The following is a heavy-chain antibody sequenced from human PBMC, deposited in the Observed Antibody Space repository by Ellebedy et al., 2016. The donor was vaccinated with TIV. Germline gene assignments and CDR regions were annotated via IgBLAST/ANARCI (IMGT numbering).Heavy chain of an antibody. J-gene: IGHJ4*02. CDR1: GGSISSYY. CDR3: ARQAPLSYYGSGSYYFDY. CDR2: IYYSGST. Sequence: MPGGSLRLSCTVSGGSISSYYWSWIRQPPGKGLEWIGYIYYSGSTNYNPSLKSRVTISVDTSKNQFSLKLSSVTAADTAVYYCARQAPLSYYGSGSYYFDYWGQGTLVTVSS. V-gene: IGHV4-59*08. D-gene: IGHD3-10*01.